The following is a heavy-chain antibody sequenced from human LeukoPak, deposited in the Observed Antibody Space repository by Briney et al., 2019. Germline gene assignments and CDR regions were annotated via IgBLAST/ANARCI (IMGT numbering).Heavy chain of an antibody. Sequence: PGGSLRLSCAASGFTVSSNYMSWVRQAPGKGLEWVSVIYSGGSTYYADSVKGRFTISRENSKNTLYLQMTSLRAEDTAVYYCARDYGVAEGYWGQGTLVTVSS. D-gene: IGHD6-19*01. CDR2: IYSGGST. J-gene: IGHJ4*02. CDR1: GFTVSSNY. CDR3: ARDYGVAEGY. V-gene: IGHV3-53*01.